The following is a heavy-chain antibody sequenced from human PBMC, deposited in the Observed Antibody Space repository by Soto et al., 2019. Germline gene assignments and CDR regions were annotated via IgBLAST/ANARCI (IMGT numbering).Heavy chain of an antibody. J-gene: IGHJ6*02. CDR3: AGTYSYGYEYGKNTYYYYGMDV. CDR2: IIPIFGTA. Sequence: QVQLVQSGAEVKKPGSSVKVSCKASGGTFSSYAISWVRQAPGQGLEWMGGIIPIFGTANYAQKFQGRVTITADESTSTAYMELSSLRSEDTAVYYCAGTYSYGYEYGKNTYYYYGMDVWGQGTTVTVSS. V-gene: IGHV1-69*01. D-gene: IGHD5-18*01. CDR1: GGTFSSYA.